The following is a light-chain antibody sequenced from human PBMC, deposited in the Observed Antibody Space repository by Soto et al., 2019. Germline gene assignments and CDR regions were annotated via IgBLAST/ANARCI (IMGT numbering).Light chain of an antibody. CDR2: EGT. V-gene: IGLV2-23*01. Sequence: QSVLTQPASVSGSPGQSINVSCTGASSDVANDKFVSWYQQHPGKAPKLMIYEGTKRPSGVSDRFSASKSGDTASLTISGLQVEDEAVFYGCSYAHGDTHNFFFGTGTKVPVL. CDR1: SSDVANDKF. J-gene: IGLJ1*01. CDR3: CSYAHGDTHNFF.